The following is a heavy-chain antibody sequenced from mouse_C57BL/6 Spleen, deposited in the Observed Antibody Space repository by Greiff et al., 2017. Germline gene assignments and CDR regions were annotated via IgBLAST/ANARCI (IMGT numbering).Heavy chain of an antibody. CDR1: GYTFTSYS. V-gene: IGHV1-4*01. D-gene: IGHD1-1*01. CDR2: INPSSGYT. Sequence: QVQLQQSGAELARPGASVKMSCKASGYTFTSYSMHWVKQRPGQGLEWIGYINPSSGYTKYNQKFKDKATLTADKSSSTAYMQLSSLTSDDSAVYYCARSYYYGSPSMDYWGQGTSVTVSS. CDR3: ARSYYYGSPSMDY. J-gene: IGHJ4*01.